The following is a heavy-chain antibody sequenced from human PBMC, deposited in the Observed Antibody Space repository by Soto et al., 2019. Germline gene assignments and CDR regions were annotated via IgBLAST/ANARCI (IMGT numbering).Heavy chain of an antibody. Sequence: SVKVSCKASGGPFSRDAISWVRQAPGQGLEWMGGIIPMFGTAKYAQKFQGRLTITADESTSTAYMELRSLRSEDTAVYYCARGVVVVAASQLGWFDPWGQGTLVTVSS. V-gene: IGHV1-69*13. CDR3: ARGVVVVAASQLGWFDP. CDR1: GGPFSRDA. CDR2: IIPMFGTA. J-gene: IGHJ5*02. D-gene: IGHD2-15*01.